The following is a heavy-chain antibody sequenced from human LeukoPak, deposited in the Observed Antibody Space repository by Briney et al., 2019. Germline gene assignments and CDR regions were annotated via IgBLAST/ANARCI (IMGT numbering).Heavy chain of an antibody. J-gene: IGHJ4*02. V-gene: IGHV4-39*01. CDR1: GGSISSSSYY. CDR3: ARTAGIAVAGSRQYFDY. Sequence: SETLSLTCSISGGSISSSSYYWGWIRQPPGKGLEWIGSFYYSGNTYYNPSLKSRVTISVDTSKNELSLNLRSVTAADTAVYYCARTAGIAVAGSRQYFDYWGQGTLVTVSS. D-gene: IGHD6-19*01. CDR2: FYYSGNT.